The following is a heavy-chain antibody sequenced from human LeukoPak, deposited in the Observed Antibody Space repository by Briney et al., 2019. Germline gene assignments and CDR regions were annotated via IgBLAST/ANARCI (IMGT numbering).Heavy chain of an antibody. J-gene: IGHJ4*02. CDR1: GGSISSYY. Sequence: SETLSLTCTVSGGSISSYYWSWTRQPPGKGLEWIGYIYTSGSTNYNPSLKSRVTISVDTSKNQFSLKLSSVTAADTAVYYCARHDDYGANSFDYWGQGTLATVSS. D-gene: IGHD4-23*01. CDR2: IYTSGST. V-gene: IGHV4-4*09. CDR3: ARHDDYGANSFDY.